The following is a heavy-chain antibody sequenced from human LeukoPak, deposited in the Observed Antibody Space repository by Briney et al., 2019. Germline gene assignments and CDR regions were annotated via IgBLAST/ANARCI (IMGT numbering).Heavy chain of an antibody. Sequence: SETLPLTCTVSGGPISSYYWSWIRQPPGKGLEWIGYIYYSGSTNYNPSLKSRVTISVDTSKNQFSLKLSSVTAADTAVYNCARDPGLPGCSGGSCYDRYYYYGMDVWGQGTTVTVSS. D-gene: IGHD2-15*01. CDR2: IYYSGST. CDR3: ARDPGLPGCSGGSCYDRYYYYGMDV. V-gene: IGHV4-59*01. J-gene: IGHJ6*02. CDR1: GGPISSYY.